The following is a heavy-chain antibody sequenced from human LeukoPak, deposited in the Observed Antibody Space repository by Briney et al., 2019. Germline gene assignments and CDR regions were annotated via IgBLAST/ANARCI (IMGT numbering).Heavy chain of an antibody. CDR1: GFTFSNYA. Sequence: GGSLRLSCAASGFTFSNYAMSWVRQAPGKGLEWVSGISGSGGSTYYADSVKGRFTISRDNSKNTLYLQMNSLRVEDTAVYYCARVGGSYGPDAFDIWGQGTMVTVSS. V-gene: IGHV3-23*01. CDR2: ISGSGGST. CDR3: ARVGGSYGPDAFDI. J-gene: IGHJ3*02. D-gene: IGHD3-16*01.